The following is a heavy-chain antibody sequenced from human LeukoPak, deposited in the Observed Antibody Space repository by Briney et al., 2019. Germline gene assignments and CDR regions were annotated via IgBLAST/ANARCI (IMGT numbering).Heavy chain of an antibody. CDR3: TRHTVIAAAGNEVDY. CDR1: GFTFSGSA. V-gene: IGHV3-73*01. D-gene: IGHD6-13*01. Sequence: GGSLKLSCAASGFTFSGSAMHWVRQASGKGLECVGRIRSKANSYATAYAASVKGRFTISRDDSKNTAYLQMNSLKTEDTAVYYCTRHTVIAAAGNEVDYWGQGTLVTVSS. CDR2: IRSKANSYAT. J-gene: IGHJ4*02.